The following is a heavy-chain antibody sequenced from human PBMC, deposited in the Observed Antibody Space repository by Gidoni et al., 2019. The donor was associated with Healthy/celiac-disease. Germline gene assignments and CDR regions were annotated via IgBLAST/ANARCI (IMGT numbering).Heavy chain of an antibody. V-gene: IGHV3-15*01. J-gene: IGHJ4*02. D-gene: IGHD2-15*01. Sequence: EVQLVESGGGLVKPGGSLRLSCAASGFTFSNAWMSWVRQAPGKGLEWVGRIKSKTDGGTTDYAAPVKGRFTISRDDSKNTLYLQMNSLKTEDTAVYYCTTDPVVAATPFDYWGQGTLVTVSS. CDR2: IKSKTDGGTT. CDR1: GFTFSNAW. CDR3: TTDPVVAATPFDY.